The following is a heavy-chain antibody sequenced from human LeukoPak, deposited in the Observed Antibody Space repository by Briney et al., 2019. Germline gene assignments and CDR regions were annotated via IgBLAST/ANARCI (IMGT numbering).Heavy chain of an antibody. Sequence: SETLSLTCAVHGGSFSGHYYSWIRQPPGKGLEWIGEINDSGSTNYNLSLKSRVTISVDRSKSQFSLKVSSVTAADTAVYYCARGLQLNYWGQGTLVTVSS. CDR2: INDSGST. V-gene: IGHV4-34*01. CDR1: GGSFSGHY. D-gene: IGHD6-13*01. CDR3: ARGLQLNY. J-gene: IGHJ4*02.